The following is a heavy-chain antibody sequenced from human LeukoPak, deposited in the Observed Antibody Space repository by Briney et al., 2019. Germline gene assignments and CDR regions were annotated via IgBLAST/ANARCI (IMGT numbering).Heavy chain of an antibody. D-gene: IGHD6-19*01. CDR3: ARAPGSSGGYGGWFDP. Sequence: SETLSLTCTVSGGSISSSSYYWAWIRQPPGKGLEWIGTIYYSGSTYYKPSLKSRVTISVDTSKNQFSLKLSSVTAADTAVYYCARAPGSSGGYGGWFDPWGQGTLVTVSS. CDR2: IYYSGST. V-gene: IGHV4-39*07. J-gene: IGHJ5*02. CDR1: GGSISSSSYY.